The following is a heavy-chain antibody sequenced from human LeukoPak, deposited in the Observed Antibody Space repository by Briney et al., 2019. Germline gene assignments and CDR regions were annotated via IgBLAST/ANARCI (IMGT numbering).Heavy chain of an antibody. D-gene: IGHD1-26*01. CDR2: IHTSGST. J-gene: IGHJ4*02. CDR3: ARDSGSYYHINF. Sequence: SQTLSLTCTVSGGSISSDSYYWNWIRQPAGKGLEWIGRIHTSGSTNYNPSLNSRVTISVDTSKNQFSLNLRSVTAADTAVYFCARDSGSYYHINFWGQGTLVTVSS. CDR1: GGSISSDSYY. V-gene: IGHV4-61*02.